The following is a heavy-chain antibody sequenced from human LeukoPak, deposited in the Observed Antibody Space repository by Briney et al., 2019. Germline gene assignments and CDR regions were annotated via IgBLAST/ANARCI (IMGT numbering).Heavy chain of an antibody. V-gene: IGHV3-23*01. D-gene: IGHD6-19*01. CDR1: GFTYSNYA. CDR2: ISGSGGST. J-gene: IGHJ4*02. CDR3: AKGPDSSGSRGYYFDY. Sequence: GGSLRLSCEASGFTYSNYAMNWVRQAPGKGLEWVSAISGSGGSTYYADSVKGRFTISRDNSKNTLYLQMNSLRAEDTAVYYCAKGPDSSGSRGYYFDYWGQGTLVTVSS.